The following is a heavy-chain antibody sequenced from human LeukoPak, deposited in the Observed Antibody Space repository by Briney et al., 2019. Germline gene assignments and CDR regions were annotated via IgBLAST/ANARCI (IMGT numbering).Heavy chain of an antibody. CDR1: GGTFISYA. CDR2: IIPIFGTA. D-gene: IGHD3-3*01. CDR3: ARGINYDSNWFDP. Sequence: GASVKVSCKASGGTFISYAISWVRQAPGQGLEWMGGIIPIFGTANYAQKFQGRVTITADESTSTAYMELSSLRSEDTAVYYCARGINYDSNWFDPWGQGTLVTVSS. J-gene: IGHJ5*02. V-gene: IGHV1-69*01.